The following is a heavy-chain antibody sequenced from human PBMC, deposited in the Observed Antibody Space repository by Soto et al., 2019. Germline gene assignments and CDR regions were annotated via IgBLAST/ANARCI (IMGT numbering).Heavy chain of an antibody. J-gene: IGHJ6*03. CDR3: ARGLFGCTNGVCYPRRAAYYYYYMDV. V-gene: IGHV1-8*01. D-gene: IGHD2-8*01. CDR2: MNPNSGNT. CDR1: GYTFTSYD. Sequence: ASVKVSCKASGYTFTSYDINWVRQATGQGLEWMGWMNPNSGNTGYAQKFQGRVTMTRNTSISTAYMELSSLRSEDTAVYYCARGLFGCTNGVCYPRRAAYYYYYMDVWGKGTTVTVSS.